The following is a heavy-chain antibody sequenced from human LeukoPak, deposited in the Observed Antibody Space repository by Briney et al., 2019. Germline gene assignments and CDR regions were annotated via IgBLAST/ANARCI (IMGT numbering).Heavy chain of an antibody. CDR2: INHSGST. CDR1: GGSFSGYY. CDR3: ARNGGNSDYDY. J-gene: IGHJ4*02. Sequence: PSETLSLTCAVYGGSFSGYYWSWIRQPPGKGLEWIGEINHSGSTNYNPSLKSRVTISVDTSKNQFSLKLNSVTAADTALYYCARNGGNSDYDYWGQGTLVTVS. D-gene: IGHD4-23*01. V-gene: IGHV4-34*01.